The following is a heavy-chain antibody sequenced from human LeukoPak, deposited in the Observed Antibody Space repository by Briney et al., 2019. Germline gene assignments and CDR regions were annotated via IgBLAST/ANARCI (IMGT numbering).Heavy chain of an antibody. CDR3: TRVFMITFGGVIAPHGFDY. CDR1: GFTFGDYA. J-gene: IGHJ4*02. V-gene: IGHV3-49*03. CDR2: IRSKAYGGTT. Sequence: GGSLGLSCTASGFTFGDYAMSWFRQAPGKGLEWVGFIRSKAYGGTTEYAASVKGRFTISRDDSKSIAYLQMNSLKTEDTAVYYCTRVFMITFGGVIAPHGFDYWGQGTLVTVSS. D-gene: IGHD3-16*02.